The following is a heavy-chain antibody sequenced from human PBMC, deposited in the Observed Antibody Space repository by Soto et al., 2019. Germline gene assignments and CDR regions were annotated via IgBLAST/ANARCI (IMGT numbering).Heavy chain of an antibody. Sequence: GGSLRLSCAASGFTFSSYGMHWVRQAPGKGLEWVAVISYDGSNKYYADSVKGRFTISRDNSKNTLYLQMNSLSAEDTAVYYCAKDQGYYDSTDYYGMDVWGQGTKVTVSS. CDR1: GFTFSSYG. CDR3: AKDQGYYDSTDYYGMDV. V-gene: IGHV3-30*18. D-gene: IGHD3-22*01. J-gene: IGHJ6*02. CDR2: ISYDGSNK.